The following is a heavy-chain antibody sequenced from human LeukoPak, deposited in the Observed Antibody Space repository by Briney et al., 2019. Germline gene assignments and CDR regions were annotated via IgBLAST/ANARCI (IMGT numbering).Heavy chain of an antibody. D-gene: IGHD5-24*01. J-gene: IGHJ6*02. CDR3: ARTEMSPYYYYGMDV. CDR1: GFTFSSFQ. CDR2: IGGADSQI. V-gene: IGHV3-48*03. Sequence: PGGSLRLSCAASGFTFSSFQMTWVRQAPGKGLEWVSYIGGADSQIFYADSVRGRFTISRDNAKNSLYLQMSSLRAEDTAVYYCARTEMSPYYYYGMDVWGQGTTVIVSS.